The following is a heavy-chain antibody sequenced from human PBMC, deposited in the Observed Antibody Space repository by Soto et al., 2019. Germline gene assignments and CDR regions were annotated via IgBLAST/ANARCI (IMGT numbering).Heavy chain of an antibody. CDR3: TRRYNFNYNYYDP. V-gene: IGHV4-39*01. J-gene: IGHJ5*02. Sequence: SETLSLTCTVSGISISGHSYYWTWIRQPPGQGLEWIGSSYGSGTTYFNPSLKRRASISVDTSKNEFSLSMSSVTAADTAVYYRTRRYNFNYNYYDPWGPGVLLTVS. CDR1: GISISGHSYY. D-gene: IGHD3-9*01. CDR2: SYGSGTT.